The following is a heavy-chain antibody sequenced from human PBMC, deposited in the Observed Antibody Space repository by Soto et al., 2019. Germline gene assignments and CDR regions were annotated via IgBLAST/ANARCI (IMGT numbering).Heavy chain of an antibody. CDR3: ATGMTDFCDSSGCSPIDY. D-gene: IGHD2-2*01. CDR1: GFTFSSYA. J-gene: IGHJ4*02. Sequence: EVQLLESGGGLVQPGGSLRLSCAASGFTFSSYAMSWVRQAPGKGLEWVSSISTSGGTTFYADSVKGRFTISRDNSKNTRYLQMNSLRAEDTAGYYCATGMTDFCDSSGCSPIDYWGQGTLVTVSS. CDR2: ISTSGGTT. V-gene: IGHV3-23*01.